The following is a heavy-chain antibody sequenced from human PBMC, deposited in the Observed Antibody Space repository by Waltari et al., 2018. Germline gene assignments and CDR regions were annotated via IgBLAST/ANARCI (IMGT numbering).Heavy chain of an antibody. CDR2: ISYDGNNK. J-gene: IGHJ4*02. CDR1: GFTFNSNG. D-gene: IGHD6-13*01. Sequence: QVQLVESGGGVVQPGRSLRLSCADPGFTFNSNGMHWVRKAPGKGLELVAVISYDGNNKYYADSVKGRFTISRDNSKNTLYLQMNSLRAEDTAVYYCARDGRVAAAGFFDYWGQGTLLTVSS. V-gene: IGHV3-30*03. CDR3: ARDGRVAAAGFFDY.